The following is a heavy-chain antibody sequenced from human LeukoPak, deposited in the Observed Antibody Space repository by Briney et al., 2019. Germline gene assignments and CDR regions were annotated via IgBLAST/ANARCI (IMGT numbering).Heavy chain of an antibody. CDR1: GYTFTRHA. D-gene: IGHD2-2*01. Sequence: ASVKVSCKASGYTFTRHAINWVRQAPGQGLEWMGWINTNTGNPTYAQGFTGRFVFSLDTSVSTAYLQISSLKAEDTAVYYCASYCSSTSCYRTSDYWGQGTLVTVSS. CDR3: ASYCSSTSCYRTSDY. CDR2: INTNTGNP. J-gene: IGHJ4*02. V-gene: IGHV7-4-1*02.